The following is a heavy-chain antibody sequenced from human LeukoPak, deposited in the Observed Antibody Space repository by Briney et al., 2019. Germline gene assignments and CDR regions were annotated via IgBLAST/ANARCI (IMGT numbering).Heavy chain of an antibody. CDR2: INHGGTP. CDR1: GVAVTDNF. V-gene: IGHV4-34*01. CDR3: ASGHYFNYYMDV. J-gene: IGHJ6*03. Sequence: SETLPLTCAFSGVAVTDNFWTWIRQPPGKGLEWIGEINHGGTPTYSPSLKSRVRMSLDTSRNHFSLNLTSVTAADTAVYFCASGHYFNYYMDVWGKGTTVTVSS.